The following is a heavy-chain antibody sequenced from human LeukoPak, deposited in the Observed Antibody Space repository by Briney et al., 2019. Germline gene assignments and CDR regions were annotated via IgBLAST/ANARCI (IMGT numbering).Heavy chain of an antibody. Sequence: GASVTVSFMSSVYTFTCYYMNWVRQAPGKGLEWVGWINPNSGGTNYAQKFQGRVTMTRDTSINTAYMELSRLRSDDTAVYYCARDLFPRGVVTSPGMDVWGQGTTVTVSS. CDR3: ARDLFPRGVVTSPGMDV. J-gene: IGHJ6*02. V-gene: IGHV1-2*02. D-gene: IGHD3-3*01. CDR1: VYTFTCYY. CDR2: INPNSGGT.